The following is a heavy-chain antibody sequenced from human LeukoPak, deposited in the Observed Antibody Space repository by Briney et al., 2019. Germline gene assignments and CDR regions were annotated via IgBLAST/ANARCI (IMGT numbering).Heavy chain of an antibody. CDR2: MNPNSGNT. V-gene: IGHV1-8*01. CDR3: ARGGFRGYGFSRKYYFDY. Sequence: ASGKVSCKASGYTFTSYDINWVRQATGQGLEWMGWMNPNSGNTGYAQKFQGRVTMTRNTSISTAYMELSSLRSEDTAVYYCARGGFRGYGFSRKYYFDYWGQGTLVTVSS. D-gene: IGHD5-12*01. J-gene: IGHJ4*02. CDR1: GYTFTSYD.